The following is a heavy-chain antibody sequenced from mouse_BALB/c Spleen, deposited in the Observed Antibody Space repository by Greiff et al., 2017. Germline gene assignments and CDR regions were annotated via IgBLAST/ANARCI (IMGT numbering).Heavy chain of an antibody. CDR3: ARSLRQLGLPFDY. V-gene: IGHV1-14*01. CDR2: INPYNDGT. CDR1: GYTFTSYV. D-gene: IGHD3-2*01. Sequence: VQLQQSGPELVKPGASVKMSCKASGYTFTSYVMHWVKQKPGQGLEWIGYINPYNDGTKYNEKFKGKATLTSDKSSSTAYMELSSLTSEDSAVYYCARSLRQLGLPFDYWGQGTTLTVSS. J-gene: IGHJ2*01.